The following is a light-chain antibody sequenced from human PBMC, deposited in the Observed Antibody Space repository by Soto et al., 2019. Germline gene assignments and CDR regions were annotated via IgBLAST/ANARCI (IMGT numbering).Light chain of an antibody. CDR2: WSS. CDR1: RSVLYNSNNKNY. J-gene: IGKJ2*01. Sequence: DIVMTQSPDSLAVSLGEKATINCKSSRSVLYNSNNKNYFAWFKQKPGQPPRLLLYWSSTRESGVPDRFSGSVSGTDFTLTISILQAEDVAVYYCQQYYTTPRTFGQGTKLEIK. V-gene: IGKV4-1*01. CDR3: QQYYTTPRT.